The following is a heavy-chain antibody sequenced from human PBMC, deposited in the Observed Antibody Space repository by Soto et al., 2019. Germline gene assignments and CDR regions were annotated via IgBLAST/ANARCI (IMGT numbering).Heavy chain of an antibody. CDR1: GGTFSSYT. CDR3: AYKQPYYFDS. CDR2: IIPIIGIA. Sequence: SVKVSCKASGGTFSSYTISWVRQAPGQGLEWMGRIIPIIGIATYAQRFQGRVTITADKSTSTAYMELSSLRSEDTAVYYCAYKQPYYFDSWGQGTLVTVSS. V-gene: IGHV1-69*02. D-gene: IGHD1-1*01. J-gene: IGHJ4*02.